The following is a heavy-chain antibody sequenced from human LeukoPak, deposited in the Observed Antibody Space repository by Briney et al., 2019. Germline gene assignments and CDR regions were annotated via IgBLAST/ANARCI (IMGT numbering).Heavy chain of an antibody. Sequence: GGSLGLSCAASGFGFSNYWMSWVRQAPGKGLEWVANMNEDGSEKNYVDSVKGRFTISRDNAQDSLYLQMNSLRAEDTAVYYCARDRGYSNFDYWGQGTLLTVSS. CDR1: GFGFSNYW. V-gene: IGHV3-7*01. CDR2: MNEDGSEK. D-gene: IGHD4-11*01. J-gene: IGHJ4*02. CDR3: ARDRGYSNFDY.